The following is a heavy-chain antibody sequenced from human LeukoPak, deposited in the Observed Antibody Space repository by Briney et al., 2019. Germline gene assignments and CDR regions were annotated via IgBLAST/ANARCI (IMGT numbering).Heavy chain of an antibody. J-gene: IGHJ5*02. V-gene: IGHV4-59*12. Sequence: SETLSLTCTVSSGSFGSYYWSWIRQPPGKGLEWIGYIYYSGNTNYDPSLKSRVTISVDTSKNQFSLKLSSVTAADTAVYYCARPLGYCSDSRCPQSWFDPWGQGTLVTVSS. D-gene: IGHD2-15*01. CDR2: IYYSGNT. CDR3: ARPLGYCSDSRCPQSWFDP. CDR1: SGSFGSYY.